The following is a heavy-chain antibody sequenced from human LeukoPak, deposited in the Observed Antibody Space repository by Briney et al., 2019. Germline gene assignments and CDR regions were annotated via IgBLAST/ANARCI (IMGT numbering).Heavy chain of an antibody. D-gene: IGHD6-19*01. CDR3: ARERSQWLVRGAFDI. V-gene: IGHV3-7*01. Sequence: PGGSLRLSCAASGFTFSSYWMSWVRQAPGKGLEWVANIKQDGSEKYYVDSVKGRFTISRDNAKNSLYLQMNSLRAEDTAVYYCARERSQWLVRGAFDIWGQGTMVTVSS. CDR2: IKQDGSEK. CDR1: GFTFSSYW. J-gene: IGHJ3*02.